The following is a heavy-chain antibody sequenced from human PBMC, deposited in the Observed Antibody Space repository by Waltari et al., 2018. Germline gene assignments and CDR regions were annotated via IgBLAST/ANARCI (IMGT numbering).Heavy chain of an antibody. D-gene: IGHD1-26*01. CDR1: GGFISGHY. V-gene: IGHV4-59*11. Sequence: QVQLLDPGPGPVNPSETLSLTCTVSGGFISGHYWSWFRQPPGKGLEWIGYIYYSGSTTYKPYLRSRVTISVDTSKNQFSLKRSSVTAADTVVYYCARAQGRWELHHFDYWGQGTLVTVSS. CDR3: ARAQGRWELHHFDY. J-gene: IGHJ4*02. CDR2: IYYSGST.